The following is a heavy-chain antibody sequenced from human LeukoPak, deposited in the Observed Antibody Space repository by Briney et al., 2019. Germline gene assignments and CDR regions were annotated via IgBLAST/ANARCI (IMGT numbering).Heavy chain of an antibody. CDR2: INHSGST. J-gene: IGHJ6*02. CDR1: GGSFSGYY. CDR3: ARGGLGYCSGGSCQAYYYYYGMDV. D-gene: IGHD2-15*01. V-gene: IGHV4-34*01. Sequence: PSETLSLTCAVYGGSFSGYYWSWIRQPPGKGLEWIGEINHSGSTNYNPSLKSRVTISVDTSKNQFSLKLSSVTAADTAVYYCARGGLGYCSGGSCQAYYYYYGMDVWGQGTTVTVSS.